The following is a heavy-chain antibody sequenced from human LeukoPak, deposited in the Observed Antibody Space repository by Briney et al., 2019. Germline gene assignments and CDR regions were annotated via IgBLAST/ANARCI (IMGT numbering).Heavy chain of an antibody. CDR2: ISHSGST. V-gene: IGHV4-34*01. CDR3: ARSANAFDI. Sequence: SETLSLTCAVSGGSVRGYYWSWIRQPPGKGPEWIGKISHSGSTNYNPSLKSRVTISVDTSTNQFSLNLSSVSAADTAVYYCARSANAFDIWGQGTMVTVSS. CDR1: GGSVRGYY. J-gene: IGHJ3*02.